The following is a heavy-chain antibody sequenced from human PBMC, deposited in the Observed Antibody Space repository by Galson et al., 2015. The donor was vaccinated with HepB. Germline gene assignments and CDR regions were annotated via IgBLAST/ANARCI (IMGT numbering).Heavy chain of an antibody. CDR3: ARDRTPGYWREGWFDP. Sequence: CKASGGTFSSYAISWVRQAPGQGLEWMGGIIPIFGTANYAQKFQGRVTITADKSTSTAYMELSSLRSEDTAVYYCARDRTPGYWREGWFDPWGQGTLVTVSS. V-gene: IGHV1-69*06. CDR1: GGTFSSYA. CDR2: IIPIFGTA. D-gene: IGHD3-9*01. J-gene: IGHJ5*02.